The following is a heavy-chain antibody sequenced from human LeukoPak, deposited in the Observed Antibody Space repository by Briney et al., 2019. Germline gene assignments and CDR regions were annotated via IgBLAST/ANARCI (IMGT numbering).Heavy chain of an antibody. CDR2: IYYSGST. V-gene: IGHV4-59*01. J-gene: IGHJ4*02. CDR1: GGSISSYY. CDR3: ARESGSYSGWDY. Sequence: SETLSLTCTVSGGSISSYYWSWIRQPPGKGLEWIGYIYYSGSTNYNPSLKSRVTISVDTSKNQFSLKLSSVTAADTAVYYCARESGSYSGWDYWGQGTLATVSS. D-gene: IGHD1-26*01.